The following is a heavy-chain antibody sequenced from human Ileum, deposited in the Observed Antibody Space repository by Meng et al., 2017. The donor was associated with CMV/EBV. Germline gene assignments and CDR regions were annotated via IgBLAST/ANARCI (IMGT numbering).Heavy chain of an antibody. CDR1: GYSISSGYL. CDR3: ASNIGLAHYGSGSEEYYYYGMDA. V-gene: IGHV4-38-2*02. Sequence: LSCTVAGYSISSGYLWGWSRQDPRKGLEGSGSMYDSGSGYYNPSLKSRATIAVDTYKNQLSLKMRSVIAADTAVYYCASNIGLAHYGSGSEEYYYYGMDAWGQGTAVTVSS. J-gene: IGHJ6*02. CDR2: MYDSGSG. D-gene: IGHD3-10*01.